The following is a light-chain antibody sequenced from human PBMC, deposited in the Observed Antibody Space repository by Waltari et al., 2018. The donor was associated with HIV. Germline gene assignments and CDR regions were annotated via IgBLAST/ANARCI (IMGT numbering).Light chain of an antibody. V-gene: IGKV3-15*01. CDR1: QNVYNN. J-gene: IGKJ2*01. CDR2: GAS. Sequence: ILVTQSPATMSVSPGERATLSCKTSQNVYNNLAWYQHKPGQAPRLLMSGASTRARDVPPSFTGSGSGTEFTLTINSLLPEDVAVYYFQQYKDWPPSPFGQGTKVDIK. CDR3: QQYKDWPPSP.